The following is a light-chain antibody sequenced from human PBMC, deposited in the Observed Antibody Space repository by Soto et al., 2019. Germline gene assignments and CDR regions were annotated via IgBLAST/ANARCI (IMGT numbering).Light chain of an antibody. CDR1: QGISSY. V-gene: IGKV1-8*01. CDR2: AAS. Sequence: AIRMTQSPSSLSASTGDRVTITCRASQGISSYLAWYQQKPGKAPKLLIYAASTFQSGVPSRFSGSGSGTDFTLTLSCLQSEDFATYYCQQYYSYPRTVGQGTKVEIK. CDR3: QQYYSYPRT. J-gene: IGKJ1*01.